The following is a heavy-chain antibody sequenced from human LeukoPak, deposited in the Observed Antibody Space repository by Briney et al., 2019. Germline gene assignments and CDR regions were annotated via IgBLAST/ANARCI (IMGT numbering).Heavy chain of an antibody. CDR3: VKVGGGSGWYWSP. Sequence: PGGSLRLSCTGSGFTFSNYVMSWVRQAPGKGLEWVSGISDSGGSTYYADSVKGRFTISRDNSKNTLFLQMNILRVEDTAVYYCVKVGGGSGWYWSPWGQGILVTVSS. V-gene: IGHV3-23*01. D-gene: IGHD6-19*01. CDR1: GFTFSNYV. J-gene: IGHJ5*02. CDR2: ISDSGGST.